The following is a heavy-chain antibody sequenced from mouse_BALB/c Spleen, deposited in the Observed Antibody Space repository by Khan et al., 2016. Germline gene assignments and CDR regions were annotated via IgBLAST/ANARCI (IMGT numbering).Heavy chain of an antibody. CDR3: ARPIYYSGSSYFDV. V-gene: IGHV4-1*02. D-gene: IGHD1-1*01. CDR2: INPDSSTI. CDR1: GFDFNRYW. J-gene: IGHJ1*01. Sequence: EVKLLESGGGLVQPGGSLKLSCAASGFDFNRYWMSWVRQAPGKGLEWIGEINPDSSTINYTPSLKDHFIISRDNAKNTLYLQMSKVRSEDTALYYCARPIYYSGSSYFDVWGAGTTVTVSS.